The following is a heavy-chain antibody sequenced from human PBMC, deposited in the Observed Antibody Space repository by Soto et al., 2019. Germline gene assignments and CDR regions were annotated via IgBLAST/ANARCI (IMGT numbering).Heavy chain of an antibody. V-gene: IGHV4-39*01. D-gene: IGHD3-10*01. CDR1: CGSISSSSYY. CDR2: IYYSGST. Sequence: QLQLQESGPGLVKPSETLSLTCTVSCGSISSSSYYWGWIRQPPGKGLEWIGSIYYSGSTYYNPSLKSRVTISVDTSKNQFSLQLSSVTAADTAVYYCATTYYLGSGSAYWGQGTLVTVSS. J-gene: IGHJ4*02. CDR3: ATTYYLGSGSAY.